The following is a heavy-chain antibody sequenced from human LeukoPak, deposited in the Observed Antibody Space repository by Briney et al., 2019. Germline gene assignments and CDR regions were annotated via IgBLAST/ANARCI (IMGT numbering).Heavy chain of an antibody. CDR2: INHSGST. CDR3: ARLEWDYYYMDV. D-gene: IGHD2-8*01. CDR1: GGSFSGYY. J-gene: IGHJ6*03. V-gene: IGHV4-34*01. Sequence: PSETLSLTCAVYGGSFSGYYWSWIRQPPGKGLEWIGEINHSGSTNYNPSLKSRVTISVDTSKNQFSLKLSSVTAADTAVYYCARLEWDYYYMDVWGKGTTVTVSS.